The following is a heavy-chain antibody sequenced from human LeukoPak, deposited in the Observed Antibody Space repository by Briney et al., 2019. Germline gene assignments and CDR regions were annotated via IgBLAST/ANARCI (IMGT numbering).Heavy chain of an antibody. Sequence: ASVKVSCKASGYTFTSYGISWVRQAPGQGLEWMGWISAYNGNTNYAQKLQGRVTTTTDTSTSTAYMELRSLRSDDTAVYYCARDILTGYYLPTSLYYYYGMDVWGQGTTVTVSS. D-gene: IGHD3-9*01. CDR1: GYTFTSYG. CDR2: ISAYNGNT. J-gene: IGHJ6*02. V-gene: IGHV1-18*01. CDR3: ARDILTGYYLPTSLYYYYGMDV.